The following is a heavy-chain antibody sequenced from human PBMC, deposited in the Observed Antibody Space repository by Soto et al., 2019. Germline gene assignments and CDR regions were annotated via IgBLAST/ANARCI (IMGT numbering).Heavy chain of an antibody. CDR3: LRGVTSPDY. V-gene: IGHV3-23*01. CDR2: VTGSGTVT. CDR1: GFTFNNYA. Sequence: GGSLRLSCAASGFTFNNYAMTWVRQAPGKGLEWVSGVTGSGTVTYYADSVKGRFTISRDNSKNTLYLHMNSLRVEDTAVYYCLRGVTSPDYWGQGTPVTVSS. D-gene: IGHD2-21*02. J-gene: IGHJ4*02.